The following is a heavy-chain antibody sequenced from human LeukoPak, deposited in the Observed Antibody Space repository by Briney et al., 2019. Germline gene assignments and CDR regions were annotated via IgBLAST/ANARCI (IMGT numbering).Heavy chain of an antibody. CDR3: AREARGSGRDFDY. Sequence: GGSLRLSCAASGFTFSSYAMSWVRQAPGKGLEWVSAISGSGGSTYYADSVKGRFTISRDDAKNSLYLQMNSLRDEDTAVYFCAREARGSGRDFDYWGQGILVTVSS. D-gene: IGHD1-26*01. V-gene: IGHV3-23*01. J-gene: IGHJ4*02. CDR1: GFTFSSYA. CDR2: ISGSGGST.